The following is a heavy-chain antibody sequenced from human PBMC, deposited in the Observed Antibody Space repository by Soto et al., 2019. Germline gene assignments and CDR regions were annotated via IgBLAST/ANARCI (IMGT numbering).Heavy chain of an antibody. D-gene: IGHD3-22*01. CDR2: INPSGGST. CDR3: ASPLDDSSGYGGMDV. CDR1: GYTFTSYY. Sequence: QVQLVQSGAEVKKPGASVKVSCKASGYTFTSYYMHWVRQAPGQGLEWMGIINPSGGSTSYAQKLQGRVTMTRDTSTSTVYMELSSLRSEDTAVYYCASPLDDSSGYGGMDVWGQGTTVTVSS. V-gene: IGHV1-46*01. J-gene: IGHJ6*02.